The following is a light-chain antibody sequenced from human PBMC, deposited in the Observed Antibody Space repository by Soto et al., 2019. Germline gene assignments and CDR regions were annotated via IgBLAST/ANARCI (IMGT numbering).Light chain of an antibody. CDR3: QSFDGSLSGYVV. J-gene: IGLJ2*01. Sequence: QSVLTQPPSVSGAPGQRVTISCTGSSSNIGAGYDVHWYQQLPGTAPKLLICGNSNRPSGVPDRFSGSKSGTSASLAITGLQAEDEADYYCQSFDGSLSGYVVFGGGTKLTVL. CDR1: SSNIGAGYD. V-gene: IGLV1-40*01. CDR2: GNS.